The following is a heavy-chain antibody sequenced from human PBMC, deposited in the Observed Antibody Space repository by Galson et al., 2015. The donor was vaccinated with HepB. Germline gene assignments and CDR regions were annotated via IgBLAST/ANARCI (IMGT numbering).Heavy chain of an antibody. D-gene: IGHD2-2*01. CDR2: IWYDGSNK. CDR3: ARDGAGYCSSTSRYFYALDY. J-gene: IGHJ4*02. CDR1: GFTFSSYG. V-gene: IGHV3-33*01. Sequence: SLRLSCAASGFTFSSYGMHWVRQAPGKGLEWVAVIWYDGSNKYYADSVKGRFTISRGNSKNTLYLQMNGLRAEDTAVYYCARDGAGYCSSTSRYFYALDYWGQGTLVTVSS.